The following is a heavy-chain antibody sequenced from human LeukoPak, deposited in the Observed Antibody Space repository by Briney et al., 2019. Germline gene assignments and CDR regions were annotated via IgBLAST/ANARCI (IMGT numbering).Heavy chain of an antibody. D-gene: IGHD3-9*01. CDR1: GYTFTSYP. CDR2: INTNTGNP. CDR3: ARGTYFDWFNDAFDI. V-gene: IGHV7-4-1*02. J-gene: IGHJ3*02. Sequence: ASVKVSCKAPGYTFTSYPMNWVRQAPGQGLEWMGWINTNTGNPTYAQGFTGRFVFSLDTSVSTAYLQISSLKAEDTAVYYCARGTYFDWFNDAFDIWGQGTMVTVSS.